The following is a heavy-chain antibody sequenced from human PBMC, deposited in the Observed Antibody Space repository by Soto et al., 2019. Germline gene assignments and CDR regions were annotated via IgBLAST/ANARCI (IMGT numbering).Heavy chain of an antibody. CDR3: AKDHTVVIRDAFDI. CDR2: ISDSGTGT. Sequence: EVQILESGGGLVQPGGSLQLPFAASGFTFSSYARYWFRQAPGKGLAWVSGISDSGTGTYYADSVKGRFTISRDNSKNTVYLQMKSLRAEDTAVYYCAKDHTVVIRDAFDIWGQGTMVNVSS. CDR1: GFTFSSYA. V-gene: IGHV3-23*01. D-gene: IGHD3-22*01. J-gene: IGHJ3*02.